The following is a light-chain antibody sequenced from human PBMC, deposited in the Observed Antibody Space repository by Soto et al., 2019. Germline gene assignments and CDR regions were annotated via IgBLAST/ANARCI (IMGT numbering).Light chain of an antibody. Sequence: DIQMTQSPSTLSASVGDRVIITCRASQSISTWLAWFQQKPGRAPNLLIYKASNLESGVPSRFSGSGSGTEFTLTISSLQPDDFATYYCQQYNSYPLTFGPGTKVDIK. CDR3: QQYNSYPLT. CDR1: QSISTW. V-gene: IGKV1-5*03. J-gene: IGKJ3*01. CDR2: KAS.